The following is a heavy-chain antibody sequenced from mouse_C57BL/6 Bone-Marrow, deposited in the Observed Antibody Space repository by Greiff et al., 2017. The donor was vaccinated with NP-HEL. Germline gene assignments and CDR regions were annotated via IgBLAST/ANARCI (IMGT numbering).Heavy chain of an antibody. CDR2: INPNNGGT. D-gene: IGHD2-10*01. V-gene: IGHV1-18*01. J-gene: IGHJ4*01. Sequence: VQLQQSGPELVKPGASVKIPCKASGYTFTDYNMDWVKQSHGKSLEWIGDINPNNGGTIYNQKFKGKATLTVDKSSSTAYMELRSLTSEDTAVYYCARHLLEGLLWGMDYWGQGTSDTVSS. CDR3: ARHLLEGLLWGMDY. CDR1: GYTFTDYN.